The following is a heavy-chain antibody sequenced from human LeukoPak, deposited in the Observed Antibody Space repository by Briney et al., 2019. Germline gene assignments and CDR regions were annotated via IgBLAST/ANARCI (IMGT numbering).Heavy chain of an antibody. J-gene: IGHJ4*02. Sequence: ASVKVFCKASGYTFTSFGIIWARQAPGQGLEERGCNSAYNSNTNYAQKLQGRVTMTTDTSTNTAYVELRSMRFDATGVYYCARDLAGAAAGILPLFDYWGQGTLVTVSS. CDR1: GYTFTSFG. D-gene: IGHD6-13*01. CDR2: NSAYNSNT. V-gene: IGHV1-18*01. CDR3: ARDLAGAAAGILPLFDY.